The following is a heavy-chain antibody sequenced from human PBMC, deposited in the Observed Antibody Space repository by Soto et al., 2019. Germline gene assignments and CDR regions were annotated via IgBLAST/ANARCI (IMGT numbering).Heavy chain of an antibody. CDR2: ISYDGSNK. J-gene: IGHJ4*02. V-gene: IGHV3-30*18. D-gene: IGHD1-1*01. CDR3: AKGDDWKLDYLDY. CDR1: GFTFSSYG. Sequence: GGSLRLSCAASGFTFSSYGMHWVRQAPGKGLEWVAVISYDGSNKYYADSVKGRFTISRDNSKNTLYLQMNSLRAEDTAVYFCAKGDDWKLDYLDYWSQGTLVTVSS.